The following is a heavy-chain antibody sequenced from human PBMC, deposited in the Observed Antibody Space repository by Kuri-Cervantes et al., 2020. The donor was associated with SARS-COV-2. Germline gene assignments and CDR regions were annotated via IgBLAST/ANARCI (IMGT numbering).Heavy chain of an antibody. J-gene: IGHJ4*02. D-gene: IGHD6-13*01. V-gene: IGHV3-23*01. CDR3: AKKFESSGIAAAGTEMYFDY. CDR1: GFTFSSYA. Sequence: GESLKISCAASGFTFSSYAMSRVRQAPGKGLEWVSAISGSGGSTYYADSVKGRFTISRDNSKNTLYLQMNSLRAEDTAVYYCAKKFESSGIAAAGTEMYFDYWGQGTLVTVSS. CDR2: ISGSGGST.